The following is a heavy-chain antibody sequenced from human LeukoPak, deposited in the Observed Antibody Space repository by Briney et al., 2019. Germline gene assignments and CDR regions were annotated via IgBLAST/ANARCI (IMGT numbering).Heavy chain of an antibody. V-gene: IGHV4-61*02. CDR2: IYTSGST. J-gene: IGHJ4*02. CDR3: ARGDAVQMPTFG. D-gene: IGHD5-24*01. Sequence: SQTLSLTCTVSGGSISSNTYYWSWLRQPAGRGLEWIGRIYTSGSTNYNPSLKSRVTISLDTSKNQFSLKLNSVTAADTAVYYCARGDAVQMPTFGWGQGTLVTVSS. CDR1: GGSISSNTYY.